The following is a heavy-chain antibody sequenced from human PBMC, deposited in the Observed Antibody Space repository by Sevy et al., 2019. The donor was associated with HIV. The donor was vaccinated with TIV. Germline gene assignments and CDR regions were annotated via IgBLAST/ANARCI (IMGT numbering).Heavy chain of an antibody. D-gene: IGHD2-21*02. CDR1: GYSFTGYY. Sequence: ASVKVSCKASGYSFTGYYMNWVRQTPGQGLEWMGWINPNTSDTTYSGKFEGRVTMTRDSSLSTAYLELRGLRSDDTAVYYCARDFLAVTSIPSDAFDIWGQGTLVTVSS. CDR2: INPNTSDT. J-gene: IGHJ3*02. CDR3: ARDFLAVTSIPSDAFDI. V-gene: IGHV1-2*02.